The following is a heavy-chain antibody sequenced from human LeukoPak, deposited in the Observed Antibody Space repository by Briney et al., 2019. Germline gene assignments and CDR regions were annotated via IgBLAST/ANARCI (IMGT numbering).Heavy chain of an antibody. V-gene: IGHV3-30-3*01. CDR1: GFTFSSYW. J-gene: IGHJ4*02. D-gene: IGHD3-3*01. CDR2: IAHDGSNK. Sequence: GGSLRLSCAASGFTFSSYWMSWVRQAPGKGLEWLTVIAHDGSNKYYADSVKGRFTISRDNSKNTLYLQMNSLRAEDTAVYYCARDISIFGVAPPVDYWGQGTLVTVSS. CDR3: ARDISIFGVAPPVDY.